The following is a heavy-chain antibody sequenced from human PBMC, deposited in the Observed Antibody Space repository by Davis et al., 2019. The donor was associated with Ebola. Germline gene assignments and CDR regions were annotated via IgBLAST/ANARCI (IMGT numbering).Heavy chain of an antibody. D-gene: IGHD1-1*01. J-gene: IGHJ4*02. Sequence: GESLKISCHGFGYSFSSHWIGWVRQMPGKGLEWMGIIYPRDSDTRYSPSFRGQVTISADKSISTAYLQWSSLRASDTAMYYCASAGTTGTTLLYWGQGTLVTVS. CDR3: ASAGTTGTTLLY. CDR1: GYSFSSHW. CDR2: IYPRDSDT. V-gene: IGHV5-51*01.